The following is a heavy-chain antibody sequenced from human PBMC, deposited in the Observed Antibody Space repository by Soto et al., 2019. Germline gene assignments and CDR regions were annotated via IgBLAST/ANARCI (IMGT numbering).Heavy chain of an antibody. CDR3: ARGGLCGGDCYTRNWFDP. J-gene: IGHJ5*02. CDR2: ISAYNGNT. CDR1: GYTFTSYG. V-gene: IGHV1-18*01. D-gene: IGHD2-21*02. Sequence: GASVKVSCKASGYTFTSYGISWVRQAPGQGLEWKGWISAYNGNTNYAQKLQGRVTMTTDTSTSTAYMELRSLISYDTAVFYFARGGLCGGDCYTRNWFDPWGQGTLVTVSS.